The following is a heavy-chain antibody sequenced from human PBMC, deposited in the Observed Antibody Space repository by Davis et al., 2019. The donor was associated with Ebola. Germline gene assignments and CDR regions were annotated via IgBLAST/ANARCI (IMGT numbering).Heavy chain of an antibody. D-gene: IGHD3-22*01. CDR1: GGSISSHY. CDR2: IYYSGST. V-gene: IGHV4-59*08. J-gene: IGHJ6*03. Sequence: PSETLSLTCTVSGGSISSHYWSWIRQPPGKGLEWIGYIYYSGSTNYNPSLKSRVTISVDTSKNQFSLKLSSVTAADTAVYYCARAGYYYDTEDQYYMDVWGKGTTVTVSS. CDR3: ARAGYYYDTEDQYYMDV.